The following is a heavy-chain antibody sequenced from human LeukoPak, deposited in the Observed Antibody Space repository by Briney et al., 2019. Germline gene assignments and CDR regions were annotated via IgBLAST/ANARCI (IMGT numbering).Heavy chain of an antibody. CDR2: ISYDGSNK. J-gene: IGHJ4*02. D-gene: IGHD6-13*01. V-gene: IGHV3-30*03. Sequence: GRSLRLSCAASGFTFSSYVMHWVRQAPGKGLEWVAVISYDGSNKYYADSVKGRFTISRDNSKNTLYLQMNSLRAEDTAVYYCARDSIEAAGDFDYWGQGTLVTVSS. CDR3: ARDSIEAAGDFDY. CDR1: GFTFSSYV.